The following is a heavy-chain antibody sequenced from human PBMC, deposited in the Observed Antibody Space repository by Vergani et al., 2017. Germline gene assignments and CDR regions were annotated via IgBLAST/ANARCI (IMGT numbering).Heavy chain of an antibody. D-gene: IGHD6-13*01. Sequence: VQLQESGPGLVKPSETLSLTCTVSGGSISSYYWSWIRQPPGKGLEWVSGISWNSGSIGYADSVKGRFTISRDNAKNSLYLQMNSLRAEDTAVYYCAKDAAAGDPYYFDYWGQGTLVTVSS. J-gene: IGHJ4*02. V-gene: IGHV3-9*01. CDR2: ISWNSGSI. CDR3: AKDAAAGDPYYFDY. CDR1: GGSISSYY.